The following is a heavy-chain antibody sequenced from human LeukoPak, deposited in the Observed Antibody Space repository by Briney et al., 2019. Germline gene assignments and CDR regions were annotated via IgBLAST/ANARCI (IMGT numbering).Heavy chain of an antibody. D-gene: IGHD3-10*01. V-gene: IGHV3-23*01. CDR1: GFTFSSYA. J-gene: IGHJ3*01. CDR3: VRDPPSLWFGEL. CDR2: ISGSGGNT. Sequence: GGSLRLSCATSGFTFSSYAMSWVRQAPGKGLEWVSSISGSGGNTYYADSVKGRFTISRDNSKRTVYMQMNSLRAEDTAVYYCVRDPPSLWFGELWGQGTMVTFS.